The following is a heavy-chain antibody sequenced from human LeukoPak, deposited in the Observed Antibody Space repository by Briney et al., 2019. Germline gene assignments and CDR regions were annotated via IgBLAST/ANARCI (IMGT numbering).Heavy chain of an antibody. D-gene: IGHD1-26*01. CDR2: ISSSGSTI. J-gene: IGHJ4*02. CDR1: GFTFSDYY. CDR3: ITDVGRIVGATTRCLFDY. V-gene: IGHV3-11*01. Sequence: PGGSLRLSCAASGFTFSDYYMSWIRQAPGKGLEWVSYISSSGSTIYYAESVKGRFTISRDNAKNSLYLQMNSLKTEDTAVYYCITDVGRIVGATTRCLFDYWGQGTLVTVSS.